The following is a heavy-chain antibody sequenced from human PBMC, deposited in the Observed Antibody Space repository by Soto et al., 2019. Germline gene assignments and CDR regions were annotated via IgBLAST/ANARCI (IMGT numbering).Heavy chain of an antibody. D-gene: IGHD2-21*02. CDR1: GGSISTYY. V-gene: IGHV4-59*01. J-gene: IGHJ4*02. Sequence: SETLSLTCSVSGGSISTYYWSWIRQPPGKGLEWIGYIYYDGTTNYNPSLKSRVTISVDTSKNQFSLKLNSVTAADTAVYYCARARKVVTAILTGDFDYWGQGTLVTVSS. CDR3: ARARKVVTAILTGDFDY. CDR2: IYYDGTT.